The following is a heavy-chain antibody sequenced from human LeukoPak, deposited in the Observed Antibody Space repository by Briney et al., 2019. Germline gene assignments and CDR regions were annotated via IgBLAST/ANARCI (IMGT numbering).Heavy chain of an antibody. CDR3: AKDGGASGYSYAFDY. CDR2: ISWNSGSI. CDR1: GFTFSNYA. D-gene: IGHD5-18*01. V-gene: IGHV3-9*01. Sequence: GGSLRLSCAASGFTFSNYAVSWVRQAPGKGLEWVSGISWNSGSIGYADSVKGRFTISRDNAKNSLYLQMNSLRAEDTALYYCAKDGGASGYSYAFDYWGQGTLVTVSS. J-gene: IGHJ4*02.